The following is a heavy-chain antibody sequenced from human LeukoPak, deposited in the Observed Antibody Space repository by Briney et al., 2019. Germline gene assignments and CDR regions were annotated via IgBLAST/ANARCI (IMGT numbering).Heavy chain of an antibody. J-gene: IGHJ4*02. CDR1: GYTFTGYY. D-gene: IGHD4-23*01. CDR2: INPNSGGT. V-gene: IGHV1-2*02. CDR3: ARDLDYGGNSEPLPEGY. Sequence: ASGKVSCKASGYTFTGYYMHWGRQAPGQGVEGRGWINPNSGGTNYAQKFQRRVPMTRDTSIITAYMELSRLTSDDTAVYYCARDLDYGGNSEPLPEGYWGQGTLVTVSS.